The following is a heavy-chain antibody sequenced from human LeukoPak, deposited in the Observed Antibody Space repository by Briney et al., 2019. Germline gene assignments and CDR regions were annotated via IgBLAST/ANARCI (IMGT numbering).Heavy chain of an antibody. CDR1: GYIFSSYG. J-gene: IGHJ4*02. V-gene: IGHV1-18*04. Sequence: GASVKVSCRASGYIFSSYGINWMRQAPGQGPEWMGWISAYNGNTNYAQNFQGRVTMTTDTSTSTAYMELGSLRSDDTAVYYCARDLGAAGTLSFFDYWGQGTLVTVSS. CDR3: ARDLGAAGTLSFFDY. D-gene: IGHD6-13*01. CDR2: ISAYNGNT.